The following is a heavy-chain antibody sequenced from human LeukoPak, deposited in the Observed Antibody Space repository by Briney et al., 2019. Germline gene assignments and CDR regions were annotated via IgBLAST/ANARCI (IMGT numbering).Heavy chain of an antibody. V-gene: IGHV4-59*01. Sequence: ETLSLTRTAPGGPISNYYWSWIPQPPGKGLEWIGYIYYSGSTHYNRSLKSGVSISLDTSKNHFSLKRSSVTAADMAVYYCASGEVTFDYWGQGTLVTVSS. CDR2: IYYSGST. D-gene: IGHD3-10*01. J-gene: IGHJ4*02. CDR3: ASGEVTFDY. CDR1: GGPISNYY.